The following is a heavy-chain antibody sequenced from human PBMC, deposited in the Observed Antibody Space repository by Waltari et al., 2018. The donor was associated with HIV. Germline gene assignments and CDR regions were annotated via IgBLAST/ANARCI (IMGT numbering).Heavy chain of an antibody. J-gene: IGHJ4*02. CDR3: ARAFCGGDCPPGNY. CDR1: GDTFTRYK. Sequence: QLVQSGAEVKKPGASVKVSCKASGDTFTRYKIYWVRQAPGQGIEWMGVIDPSGGSTNYAQNFQGRVTITRDTSTSTVYMEMSSLRYEDTAIYYCARAFCGGDCPPGNYWGQGTLVTVSS. D-gene: IGHD2-21*02. V-gene: IGHV1-46*01. CDR2: IDPSGGST.